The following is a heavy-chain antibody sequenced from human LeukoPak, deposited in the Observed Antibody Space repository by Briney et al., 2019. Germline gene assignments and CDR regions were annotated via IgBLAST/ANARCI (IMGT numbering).Heavy chain of an antibody. V-gene: IGHV4-59*01. J-gene: IGHJ4*02. Sequence: SETLSLTCSVSGGSISSYYWSWIRQPPGKELEWIGYIYYTGTTNYKPSLKSRVTISVDTSKNQFSLNLTSVTAADTAVYYCARAYSSSSGRPFDYWGQGTLVTVSS. CDR1: GGSISSYY. CDR2: IYYTGTT. CDR3: ARAYSSSSGRPFDY. D-gene: IGHD6-6*01.